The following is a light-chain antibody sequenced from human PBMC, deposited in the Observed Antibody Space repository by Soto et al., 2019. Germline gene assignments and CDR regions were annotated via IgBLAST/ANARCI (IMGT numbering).Light chain of an antibody. Sequence: DIQMTQSPSSLSASVGDRVTIACQSSHDVSRNLNWFQQKPGEAPKLLIYDASNLERGVPSRFSASGSGTDFTFTISSLQPDDFATYYCLQYNGYSPNTFGQGTKVEIK. CDR2: DAS. J-gene: IGKJ1*01. CDR3: LQYNGYSPNT. V-gene: IGKV1-33*01. CDR1: HDVSRN.